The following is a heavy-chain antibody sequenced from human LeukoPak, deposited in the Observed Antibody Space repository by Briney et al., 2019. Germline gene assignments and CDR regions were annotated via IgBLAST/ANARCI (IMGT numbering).Heavy chain of an antibody. Sequence: GGSLRLSCAASGFTFSSYAMSWVRQAPGKGLEWVSAISGSGGSTYYADSVEGRFTISRDNSKNTLYLQMNSLGAEDTAVYYCANLRVLTGSAAIDYWGQGTLVTVSS. CDR3: ANLRVLTGSAAIDY. V-gene: IGHV3-23*01. CDR2: ISGSGGST. J-gene: IGHJ4*02. CDR1: GFTFSSYA. D-gene: IGHD3-9*01.